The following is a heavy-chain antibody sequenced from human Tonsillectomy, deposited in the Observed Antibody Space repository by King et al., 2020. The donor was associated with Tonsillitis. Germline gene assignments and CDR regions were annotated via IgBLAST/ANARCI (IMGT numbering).Heavy chain of an antibody. CDR2: IFYSESA. V-gene: IGHV4-59*01. CDR3: AREGGKYSGYDY. CDR1: GGSISSYY. J-gene: IGHJ4*02. Sequence: VQLQESGPGLVKPSETLSLTCTVSGGSISSYYWSWIRQPPGKGLEWIGYIFYSESAFYNPSLRRRVAISMATSKNQFSLRLSSVTAADTAVYYCAREGGKYSGYDYWGQGTLVTVSS. D-gene: IGHD5-12*01.